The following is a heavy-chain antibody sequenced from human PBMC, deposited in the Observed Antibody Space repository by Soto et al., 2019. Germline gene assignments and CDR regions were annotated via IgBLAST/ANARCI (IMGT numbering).Heavy chain of an antibody. CDR3: ARDGWSRGQYYYSYMDV. CDR2: IKQDGSEK. CDR1: GFTFSSYW. V-gene: IGHV3-7*01. D-gene: IGHD2-15*01. Sequence: GGSLRLSCSASGFTFSSYWMSWVRQAPGKGLEWVANIKQDGSEKYYVDSVKGRFTISRDNAKNSLYLQMNSLRAEDTAVYYRARDGWSRGQYYYSYMDVGGKGTTVPVSS. J-gene: IGHJ6*03.